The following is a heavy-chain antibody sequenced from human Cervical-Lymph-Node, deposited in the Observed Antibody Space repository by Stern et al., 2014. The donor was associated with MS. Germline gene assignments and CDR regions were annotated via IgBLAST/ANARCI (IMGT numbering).Heavy chain of an antibody. CDR2: IYYSGSN. CDR3: ARAVAGSTEFDY. J-gene: IGHJ4*02. CDR1: GGSISSSNYY. D-gene: IGHD6-19*01. Sequence: QLQLQESGPGLVKPSETLSLTCTVSGGSISSSNYYWGWIRQPPGKGLEWIGNIYYSGSNYCNPSLKSRLTISVDTSKNRFSLKLSSVTAADTAVYFCARAVAGSTEFDYWGQGTLVTVSS. V-gene: IGHV4-39*01.